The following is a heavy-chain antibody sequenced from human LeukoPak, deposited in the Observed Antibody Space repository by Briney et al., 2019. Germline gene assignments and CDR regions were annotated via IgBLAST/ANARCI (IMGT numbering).Heavy chain of an antibody. Sequence: GESLKISCKGSGYSFTNYWIGWVRQMPGKGLEWMGIIYPGDSDTRYRPSFQGQVTISADKSITTAYLQWSSLTASDTAMYYCARGGDYRYFDYRGQGTLVTVSS. CDR3: ARGGDYRYFDY. CDR2: IYPGDSDT. V-gene: IGHV5-51*01. CDR1: GYSFTNYW. D-gene: IGHD4-17*01. J-gene: IGHJ4*02.